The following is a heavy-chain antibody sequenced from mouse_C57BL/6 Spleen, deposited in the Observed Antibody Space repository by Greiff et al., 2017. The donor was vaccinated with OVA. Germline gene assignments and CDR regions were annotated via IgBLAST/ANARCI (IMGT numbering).Heavy chain of an antibody. D-gene: IGHD2-1*01. CDR1: GFTFNTYA. Sequence: EVQGVESGGGLVQPKGSLKLSCAASGFTFNTYAMHWVRQAPGKGLEWVARIRSKSSNYATYYADSVKDRFTISRDDSQSMLYLQMNNLKTEDTAMYYCVRDGANGNYAAYWGQGTLVTVSA. V-gene: IGHV10-3*01. J-gene: IGHJ3*01. CDR2: IRSKSSNYAT. CDR3: VRDGANGNYAAY.